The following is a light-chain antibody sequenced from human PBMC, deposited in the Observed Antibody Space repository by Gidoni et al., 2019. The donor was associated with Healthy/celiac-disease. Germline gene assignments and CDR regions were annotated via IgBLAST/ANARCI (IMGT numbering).Light chain of an antibody. CDR1: QSVSSS. J-gene: IGKJ4*01. CDR3: QQRSNWPPT. CDR2: DAS. V-gene: IGKV3-11*01. Sequence: DIVLTQSPATLSLSPGERATLSCRASQSVSSSLAWYQQKPGQAPRLRIYDASNRATGIPAGVSGSGSGTDFTLTICSLEPEDFAVYYCQQRSNWPPTFGGGTKVEIK.